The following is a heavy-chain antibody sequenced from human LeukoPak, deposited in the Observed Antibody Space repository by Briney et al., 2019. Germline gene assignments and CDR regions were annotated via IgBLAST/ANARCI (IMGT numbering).Heavy chain of an antibody. Sequence: SETLSLTCAVYGGSFSGYYWSWIRQPPGKGLEWIGEINHSGSTNYNPSLKSRVTISIDTSKNQFSLKLSSVTAADTAVYYCARRGPPRSMLRGVKSGWFDPWGQGTLVTVSS. CDR2: INHSGST. CDR1: GGSFSGYY. D-gene: IGHD3-10*01. CDR3: ARRGPPRSMLRGVKSGWFDP. J-gene: IGHJ5*02. V-gene: IGHV4-34*01.